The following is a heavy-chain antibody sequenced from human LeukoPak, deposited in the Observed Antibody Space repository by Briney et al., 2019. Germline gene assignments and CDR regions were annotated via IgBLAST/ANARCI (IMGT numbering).Heavy chain of an antibody. Sequence: SETLSLTCAVYGGSFSGYYWSWIRQPPGKGLEWIGEINHSGSTNYNPSLKSRVTISVDTSKNQFSLKLSSVTAADTAVYYCARGRIYYFDYWGQGTLVTVSS. CDR1: GGSFSGYY. J-gene: IGHJ4*02. CDR3: ARGRIYYFDY. V-gene: IGHV4-34*01. D-gene: IGHD2/OR15-2a*01. CDR2: INHSGST.